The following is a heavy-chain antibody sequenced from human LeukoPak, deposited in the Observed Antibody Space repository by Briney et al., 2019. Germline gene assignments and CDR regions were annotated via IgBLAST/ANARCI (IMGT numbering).Heavy chain of an antibody. V-gene: IGHV3-49*04. J-gene: IGHJ4*02. D-gene: IGHD5-18*01. CDR1: GFTFGDYA. CDR2: IRSKGYGGTT. Sequence: GGSLRLSCTGSGFTFGDYAMSWVRQAPGKGLEWVGFIRSKGYGGTTEYAASVKGRFTISRDDFNSVAYLQMNSLITEDTAVYYCTRDVRHSYGPPSDYWGRGTLVIVSS. CDR3: TRDVRHSYGPPSDY.